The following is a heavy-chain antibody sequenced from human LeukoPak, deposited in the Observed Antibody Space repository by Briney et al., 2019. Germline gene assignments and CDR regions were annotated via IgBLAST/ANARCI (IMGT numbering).Heavy chain of an antibody. J-gene: IGHJ5*02. CDR1: GGSFSGYY. V-gene: IGHV4-34*01. CDR3: ARGYCSGGSCYSGRWNWFDP. Sequence: ASETLSLTCAVYGGSFSGYYWSWIRQPPGKGLEWIGEINHSGSTNYNPSLKSRVTISVDTSKNQFSLKLSSVTAADTAVYYCARGYCSGGSCYSGRWNWFDPWGQGTLVTVSS. D-gene: IGHD2-15*01. CDR2: INHSGST.